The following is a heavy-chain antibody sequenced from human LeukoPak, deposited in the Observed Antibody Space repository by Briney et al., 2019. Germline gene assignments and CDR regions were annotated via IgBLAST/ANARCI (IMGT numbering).Heavy chain of an antibody. CDR1: GFTLSNYW. CDR3: VRVEIGTYHGMDV. D-gene: IGHD2-2*01. Sequence: GGSLRLSCAASGFTLSNYWMHWVRHAPGEGLVWVSRIKTDGTITNYADSVKGRFTISRDNAKNTLYLQMNSLRVEDTAVYYCVRVEIGTYHGMDVWGQGTTVTVSS. J-gene: IGHJ6*02. V-gene: IGHV3-74*01. CDR2: IKTDGTIT.